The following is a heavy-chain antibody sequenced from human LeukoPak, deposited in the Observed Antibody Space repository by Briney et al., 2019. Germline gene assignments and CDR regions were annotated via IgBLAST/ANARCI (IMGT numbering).Heavy chain of an antibody. V-gene: IGHV3-48*03. CDR2: ISISGSTI. CDR1: GFTFSSYE. Sequence: GGSLRLSCAASGFTFSSYEMNWVRQAPGKGLEWVSYISISGSTIYYADSVKGRFIISRDNSKNTLYLEMNSLRAEDTAVYYCAMGGDGAAAGNYYYYYMDVWGKGTTVTVSS. J-gene: IGHJ6*03. CDR3: AMGGDGAAAGNYYYYYMDV. D-gene: IGHD6-13*01.